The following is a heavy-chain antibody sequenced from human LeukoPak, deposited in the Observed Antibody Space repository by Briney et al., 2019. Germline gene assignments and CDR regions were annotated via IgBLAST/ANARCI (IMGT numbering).Heavy chain of an antibody. D-gene: IGHD6-19*01. Sequence: ASVKVSRKAFGYTFTSYGISWVRQAPGQGLEWMGWISAYNGNTNYAQKLQGRVTMTTDTSTSTAYMELRSLRSDDTAVYYCARVRIAVAGTERKNWFDPWGQGTLVTVSS. J-gene: IGHJ5*02. CDR1: GYTFTSYG. CDR2: ISAYNGNT. V-gene: IGHV1-18*01. CDR3: ARVRIAVAGTERKNWFDP.